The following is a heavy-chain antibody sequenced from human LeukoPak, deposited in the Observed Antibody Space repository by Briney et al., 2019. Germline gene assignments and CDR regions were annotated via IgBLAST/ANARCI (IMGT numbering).Heavy chain of an antibody. CDR3: ARELPPGRGSSWYVGHYGMDV. CDR2: ISAYNGNT. V-gene: IGHV1-18*01. D-gene: IGHD6-13*01. Sequence: ASVKVSCKTSGYTFTSYGISWVRQAPGQGLEWMGWISAYNGNTNYAQKLQGRVIMTTDTSTSTAYMELRSLRSDDTAVYYCARELPPGRGSSWYVGHYGMDVWGQGTTVTVSS. CDR1: GYTFTSYG. J-gene: IGHJ6*02.